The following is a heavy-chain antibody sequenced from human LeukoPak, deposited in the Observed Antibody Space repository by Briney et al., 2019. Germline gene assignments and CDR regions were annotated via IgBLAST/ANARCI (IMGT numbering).Heavy chain of an antibody. D-gene: IGHD2-2*01. Sequence: QPGGSLRLSCAASGFTFSSYGMHWVRQAPGKGLEWVAVIWYDGSNKYYADSVKGRFTISRDNSKNTLYLQMNSLRAEDTAVYYCARPSLPRYCSSTGCSMDVWGQGTTVTVSS. V-gene: IGHV3-33*01. J-gene: IGHJ6*02. CDR1: GFTFSSYG. CDR2: IWYDGSNK. CDR3: ARPSLPRYCSSTGCSMDV.